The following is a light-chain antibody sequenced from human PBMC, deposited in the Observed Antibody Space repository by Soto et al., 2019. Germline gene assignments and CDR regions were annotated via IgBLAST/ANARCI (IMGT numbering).Light chain of an antibody. CDR3: PSYDDSLSAWV. Sequence: QSVLTQPPSVSGAPGQRVTISCTGSSSNIGARYNVHWYQQLPGTAPKLLIYGNSNRPSGVPDRFSGSKSGTSASLAITGLQAEDEADYYCPSYDDSLSAWVFGGGTKLTVL. CDR2: GNS. V-gene: IGLV1-40*01. J-gene: IGLJ3*02. CDR1: SSNIGARYN.